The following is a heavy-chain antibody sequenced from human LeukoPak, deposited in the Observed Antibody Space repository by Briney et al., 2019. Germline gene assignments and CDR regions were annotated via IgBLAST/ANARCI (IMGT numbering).Heavy chain of an antibody. D-gene: IGHD3-22*01. CDR3: ARDTLYYYDSSGYYPRIFDY. J-gene: IGHJ4*02. CDR1: GFTFSSYG. CDR2: ISYDGSNK. Sequence: GGSLRLSCAASGFTFSSYGMHWVRQAPGKGLEWVAVISYDGSNKYYADSVKGRFTISRDNSKNTLYLQMNSLRAEDTAVYYCARDTLYYYDSSGYYPRIFDYWGQGSLVTVSS. V-gene: IGHV3-30*03.